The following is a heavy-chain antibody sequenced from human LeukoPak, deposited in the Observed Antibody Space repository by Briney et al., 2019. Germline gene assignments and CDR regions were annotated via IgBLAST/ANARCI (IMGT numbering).Heavy chain of an antibody. CDR1: GGSMSNYY. D-gene: IGHD6-13*01. CDR2: TYNSGRT. Sequence: PSETLSLTCTVSGGSMSNYYWYWIRQPPRQGQDWIGYTYNSGRTNYNPSLKSRVTISADTSKNQFSLKLDSVTAADTANYYCARRRRIGAAGGDGMDVWGQGTTVTVSS. V-gene: IGHV4-4*09. J-gene: IGHJ6*02. CDR3: ARRRRIGAAGGDGMDV.